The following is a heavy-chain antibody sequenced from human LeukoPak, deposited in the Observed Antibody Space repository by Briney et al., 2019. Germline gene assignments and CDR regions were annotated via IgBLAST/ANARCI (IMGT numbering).Heavy chain of an antibody. CDR3: ARELATDYGDYVDYYGMDV. D-gene: IGHD4-17*01. J-gene: IGHJ6*02. Sequence: PGGSLRLSCAASGFTFSSYSMNWVRQAPGKGLEWVSSISSSSSYIYYADSVKGRFTISRDNAKDSLYLQMNSLRAEDTAVYYCARELATDYGDYVDYYGMDVWGQGTTVTVSS. CDR2: ISSSSSYI. CDR1: GFTFSSYS. V-gene: IGHV3-21*06.